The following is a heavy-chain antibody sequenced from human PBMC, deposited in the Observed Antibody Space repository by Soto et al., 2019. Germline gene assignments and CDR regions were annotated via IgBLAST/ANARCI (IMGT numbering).Heavy chain of an antibody. CDR1: GYTFTSYG. J-gene: IGHJ4*02. V-gene: IGHV1-18*01. Sequence: ASVKVSCKASGYTFTSYGISWVRQAPGQGLEWMGWINVNGGSTSYAQKLQGRVTMTRDTSTSTVYMELSSLRSEDTAVYYCARGAPVYYYDISGYYATPGPFDYWGQGTLVTVSS. CDR2: INVNGGST. D-gene: IGHD3-22*01. CDR3: ARGAPVYYYDISGYYATPGPFDY.